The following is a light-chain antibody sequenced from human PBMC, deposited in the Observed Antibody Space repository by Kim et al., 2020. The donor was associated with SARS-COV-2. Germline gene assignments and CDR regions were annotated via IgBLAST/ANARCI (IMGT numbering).Light chain of an antibody. V-gene: IGKV1-5*03. CDR2: TAP. J-gene: IGKJ4*01. CDR3: QHYNGYPLT. Sequence: DIQMTQSPSTLSASVGDRVTMTCRASQTINSWLAWYQQKPGKAPKLLIYTAPTLQNGVPSRFSGSKSGTEFTLTISSLQPDDFATYYCQHYNGYPLTFGGGTKVDIK. CDR1: QTINSW.